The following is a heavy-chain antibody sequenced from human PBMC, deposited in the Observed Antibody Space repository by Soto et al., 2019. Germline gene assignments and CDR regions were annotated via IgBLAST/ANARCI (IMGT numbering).Heavy chain of an antibody. CDR2: ISGSGRST. D-gene: IGHD2-15*01. J-gene: IGHJ4*02. CDR3: ARDGGNICSGGSCYFQAPDY. V-gene: IGHV3-23*01. CDR1: GFTFSNYA. Sequence: EVQLLESGGGSVQPGGSLRLSCSASGFTFSNYAMSWVRQAPGKGLEWVASISGSGRSTNYADSVKGRFTISRDNSKTTLAVQMSSLRAEDTAVYYCARDGGNICSGGSCYFQAPDYWGQGTLVTVSP.